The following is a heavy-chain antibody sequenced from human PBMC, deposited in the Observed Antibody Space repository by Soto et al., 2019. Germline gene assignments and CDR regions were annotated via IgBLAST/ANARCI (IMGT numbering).Heavy chain of an antibody. J-gene: IGHJ3*02. CDR1: GGTFRSYA. V-gene: IGHV1-69*01. Sequence: QVQLVQSGAEVKKPGSSVKVSCKASGGTFRSYAISWVRQAPGQGLEWMGGIIPIFGTANYAQKFQGRVTITADESTSTAYMELSSLRSEDTAVYSCARIGFGREGGAFDIWGQGTMVTVSS. CDR2: IIPIFGTA. CDR3: ARIGFGREGGAFDI. D-gene: IGHD2-15*01.